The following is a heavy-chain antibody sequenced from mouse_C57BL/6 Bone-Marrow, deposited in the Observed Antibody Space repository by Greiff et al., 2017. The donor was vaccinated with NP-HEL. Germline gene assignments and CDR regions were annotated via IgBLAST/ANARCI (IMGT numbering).Heavy chain of an antibody. CDR3: ATEGGLDY. D-gene: IGHD3-3*01. CDR2: IYPGDGDT. V-gene: IGHV1-82*01. J-gene: IGHJ2*01. Sequence: QVQLKESGPELVKPGASVKISCKASGYAFSSSWMNWVKQRPGKGLEWIGRIYPGDGDTNYNGKFKGKATLTADKSSSTAYMQLSSLTSEDSAVYFCATEGGLDYWGQGTTLTVSS. CDR1: GYAFSSSW.